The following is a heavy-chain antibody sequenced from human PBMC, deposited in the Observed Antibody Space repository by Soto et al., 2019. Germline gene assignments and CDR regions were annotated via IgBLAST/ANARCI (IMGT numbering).Heavy chain of an antibody. CDR2: IIPIFGTA. Sequence: SVKVSCKASGYTFTSYGISWVRQAPGQGLEWMGGIIPIFGTANYAQKFQGRVTITADESTSTAYMELSSLRSEDTAVYYCARDRGRALGPAAIYREAFDIWG. CDR3: ARDRGRALGPAAIYREAFDI. J-gene: IGHJ3*02. D-gene: IGHD2-2*01. V-gene: IGHV1-69*13. CDR1: GYTFTSYG.